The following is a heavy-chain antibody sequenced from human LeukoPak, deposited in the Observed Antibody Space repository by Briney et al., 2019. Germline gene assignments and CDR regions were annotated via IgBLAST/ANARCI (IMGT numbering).Heavy chain of an antibody. J-gene: IGHJ4*02. CDR2: IWYDGSNK. V-gene: IGHV3-33*08. Sequence: GGSLRLSCAASGFTFSSYGMHWVRQAPGKGLEWVAVIWYDGSNKYYADSVKGRFTISRDNSKNTLYLHMNSLRAEDTAVYYCATRGAYCGGDCYSDFDYWGQGTLVTVSS. CDR3: ATRGAYCGGDCYSDFDY. D-gene: IGHD2-21*02. CDR1: GFTFSSYG.